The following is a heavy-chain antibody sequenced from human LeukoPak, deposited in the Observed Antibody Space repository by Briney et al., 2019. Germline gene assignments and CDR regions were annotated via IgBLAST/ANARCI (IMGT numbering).Heavy chain of an antibody. D-gene: IGHD1-14*01. CDR3: ARAGYYYYGMDV. Sequence: SETLSLTCTVSGFSISSYYWSWVRQPPGKGLEWIGYIYYSGSTNYNPSLKSRVTISVDTSKNQFSLKLSSVTAADTAVYYCARAGYYYYGMDVWGQGTTVTVSS. J-gene: IGHJ6*02. CDR2: IYYSGST. CDR1: GFSISSYY. V-gene: IGHV4-59*01.